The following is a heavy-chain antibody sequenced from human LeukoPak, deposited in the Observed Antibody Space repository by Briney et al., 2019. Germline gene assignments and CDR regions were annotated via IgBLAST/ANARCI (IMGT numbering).Heavy chain of an antibody. D-gene: IGHD3-10*01. Sequence: GGSLRLSCAASGFTFSDYPMHWVRQAPGKGLEYVSAISSSGGSTYYADSVKGRFTISRDNSKNTVYLQVGRLIAEDMAVYYCARRGSAYDYWGQGTLVTVSS. CDR2: ISSSGGST. J-gene: IGHJ4*02. CDR3: ARRGSAYDY. V-gene: IGHV3-64*02. CDR1: GFTFSDYP.